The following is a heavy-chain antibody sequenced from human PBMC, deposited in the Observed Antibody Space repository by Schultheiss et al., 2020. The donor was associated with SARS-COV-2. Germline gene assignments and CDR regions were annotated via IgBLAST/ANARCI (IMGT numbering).Heavy chain of an antibody. CDR3: ATRVWSGYYGDNWFDP. CDR2: ISYSGST. CDR1: GGSFSGYY. J-gene: IGHJ5*02. D-gene: IGHD3-3*01. V-gene: IGHV4-59*08. Sequence: SETLSLTCAVYGGSFSGYYWSWIRQPPGKGLEWIGYISYSGSTNYNPSLKSRVTISVDTSKNQFSLKLSSVTAADTAVYYCATRVWSGYYGDNWFDPWGQGTLVTVSS.